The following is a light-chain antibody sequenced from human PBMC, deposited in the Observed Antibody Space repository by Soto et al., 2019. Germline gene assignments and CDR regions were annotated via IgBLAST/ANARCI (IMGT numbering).Light chain of an antibody. Sequence: QSVLTQPPSVSGAPGQRVTISCTGTSSNIGAGYDVHWYQQLPGTAPKLLIYGNTIRPSGVPDRFSGSKSGTSASLAITGLQSEDEADYYCQSYDSSLSVYVVFGGGTKVTVL. CDR3: QSYDSSLSVYVV. CDR1: SSNIGAGYD. CDR2: GNT. J-gene: IGLJ2*01. V-gene: IGLV1-40*01.